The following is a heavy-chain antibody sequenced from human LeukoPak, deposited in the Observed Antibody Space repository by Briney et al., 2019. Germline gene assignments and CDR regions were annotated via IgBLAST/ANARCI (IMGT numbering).Heavy chain of an antibody. V-gene: IGHV3-23*01. Sequence: GGSLRLSCAASGFTFSSYAMSWLRQAPGKGLEWVSAISGSGGSTYYAESVKGRFTISRDNSKNTLYLQMNSLRAEDTAVYYCAKDPHSNGWYRGYYFDYWGQGTLVTVSS. J-gene: IGHJ4*02. CDR2: ISGSGGST. CDR3: AKDPHSNGWYRGYYFDY. D-gene: IGHD6-19*01. CDR1: GFTFSSYA.